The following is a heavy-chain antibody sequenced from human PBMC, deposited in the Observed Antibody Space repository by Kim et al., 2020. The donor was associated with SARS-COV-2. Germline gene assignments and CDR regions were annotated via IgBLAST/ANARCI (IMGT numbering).Heavy chain of an antibody. CDR1: GFTFSSYS. Sequence: GGSLRLSCAASGFTFSSYSMNWVRQAPGKGLEWVSSISSSSSYIYYADSVKGRFTISRDNAKNSLYLQMNSLRAEDTAVYYCARERKVVWEPFDYWGQGTLVTVSS. CDR2: ISSSSSYI. J-gene: IGHJ4*02. V-gene: IGHV3-21*01. D-gene: IGHD1-26*01. CDR3: ARERKVVWEPFDY.